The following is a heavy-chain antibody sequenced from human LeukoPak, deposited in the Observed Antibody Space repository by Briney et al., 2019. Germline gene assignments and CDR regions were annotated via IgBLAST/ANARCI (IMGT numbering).Heavy chain of an antibody. Sequence: SETLSLTCAVYGGSFRGYYWSWIRQPPVKGLECMGEINHSGSTNYNPSLKSRVTISVDTSKNQFSLKLSSVTAAATAVYYCARARRWNAAVEGWWFDPWGQGTLVTVSS. D-gene: IGHD1-1*01. V-gene: IGHV4-34*01. J-gene: IGHJ5*02. CDR2: INHSGST. CDR3: ARARRWNAAVEGWWFDP. CDR1: GGSFRGYY.